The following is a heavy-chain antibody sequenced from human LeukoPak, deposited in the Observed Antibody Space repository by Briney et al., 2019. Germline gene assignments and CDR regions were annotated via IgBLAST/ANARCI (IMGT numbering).Heavy chain of an antibody. J-gene: IGHJ4*02. V-gene: IGHV4-30-4*01. CDR2: IYYGGST. D-gene: IGHD7-27*01. CDR3: ARTGAFEADYFDY. Sequence: PSETLSPTCTVSGGSISSGDYYWSWIRQPPGKGLEWIGYIYYGGSTYYNPSLKSRVTISVDTSKNQFSLKLSSVTAADTAVYYCARTGAFEADYFDYWGQGTLVTVSS. CDR1: GGSISSGDYY.